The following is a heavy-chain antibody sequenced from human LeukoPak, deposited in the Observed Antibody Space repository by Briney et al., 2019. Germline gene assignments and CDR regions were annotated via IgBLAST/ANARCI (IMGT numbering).Heavy chain of an antibody. CDR1: GGSISSSSYY. D-gene: IGHD3-22*01. J-gene: IGHJ2*01. Sequence: SETLSLTCTVSGGSISSSSYYWGWIRQPPGKGLEWIGSIYYSGSTYYNPSLKSRVTISVDTSKNQFSLKLSSVTAADTAVYYGARMRGVEGDYDSSGYYNWYFDLWGRGTLVTVSS. V-gene: IGHV4-39*01. CDR2: IYYSGST. CDR3: ARMRGVEGDYDSSGYYNWYFDL.